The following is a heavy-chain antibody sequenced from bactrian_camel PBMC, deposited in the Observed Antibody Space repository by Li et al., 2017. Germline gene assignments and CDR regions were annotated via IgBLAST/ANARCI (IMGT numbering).Heavy chain of an antibody. J-gene: IGHJ4*01. Sequence: VQLVESGGGLVQPGGSLRLSCAASGFTFGNYTMSWVRQAPGKVLEWVSGINSGGSMADYEDSVKGRFTVSRDNAKNTLYLQMNSLKPEDTAMYYCAAAGSGSWCTLGSGFYNYWGQGTQVTVS. D-gene: IGHD2*01. CDR1: GFTFGNYT. V-gene: IGHV3S40*01. CDR2: INSGGSMA. CDR3: AAAGSGSWCTLGSGFYNY.